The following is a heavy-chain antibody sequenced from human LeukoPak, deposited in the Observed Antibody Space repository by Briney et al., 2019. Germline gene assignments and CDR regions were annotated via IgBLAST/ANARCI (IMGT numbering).Heavy chain of an antibody. J-gene: IGHJ4*02. CDR2: ISSSGSTI. CDR1: GFTFSGYN. CDR3: ARGRGTMVRGGVDY. D-gene: IGHD3-10*01. V-gene: IGHV3-48*04. Sequence: GGSLGLSCAASGFTFSGYNMNWVRQAPGKGLEWVSYISSSGSTIYYADSVKGRFTISRDNAKNSLYLQMNSLRAEDTAVYYCARGRGTMVRGGVDYWGQGTLVTVSS.